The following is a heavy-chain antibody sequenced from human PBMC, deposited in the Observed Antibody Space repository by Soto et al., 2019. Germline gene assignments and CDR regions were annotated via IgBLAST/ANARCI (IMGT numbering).Heavy chain of an antibody. V-gene: IGHV3-66*01. J-gene: IGHJ1*01. CDR3: ARDLVDMVRGVIEYFQH. D-gene: IGHD3-10*01. CDR1: GFTVSSNY. CDR2: IYSGGST. Sequence: GGALRLSCAASGFTVSSNYISWVRQAPGKGLEWVSVIYSGGSTYYADSVKGRFTISRDNSKNTLYLQMNSLRAEDTAVYYCARDLVDMVRGVIEYFQHWGQGTLVNVSS.